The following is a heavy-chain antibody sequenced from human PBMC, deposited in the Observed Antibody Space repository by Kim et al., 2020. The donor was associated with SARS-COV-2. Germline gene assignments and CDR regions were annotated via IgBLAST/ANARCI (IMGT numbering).Heavy chain of an antibody. D-gene: IGHD3-10*01. V-gene: IGHV1-8*01. J-gene: IGHJ4*02. Sequence: GDAQKFQGRVTMTRNTSISTAYMELSSLRSEDTAVYYCARRLLWFGEIDPWGQGTLVTVSS. CDR3: ARRLLWFGEIDP.